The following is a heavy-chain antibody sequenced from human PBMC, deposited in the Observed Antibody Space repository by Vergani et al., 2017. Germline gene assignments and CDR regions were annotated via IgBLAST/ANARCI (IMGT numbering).Heavy chain of an antibody. CDR3: ARDLRRHYYGSGSYYNRGGGYGMDV. D-gene: IGHD3-10*01. V-gene: IGHV3-53*02. CDR1: GFTVSSNY. J-gene: IGHJ6*02. Sequence: EVQLVETGGGLIQPGGSLRLSCAASGFTVSSNYMSWVRQAPGKGLEWVSVIYSGGSTYYADSVKGRFTISRDNSKNTLYLQMNSLRAEDTAVYYCARDLRRHYYGSGSYYNRGGGYGMDVWGQGTTVTVSS. CDR2: IYSGGST.